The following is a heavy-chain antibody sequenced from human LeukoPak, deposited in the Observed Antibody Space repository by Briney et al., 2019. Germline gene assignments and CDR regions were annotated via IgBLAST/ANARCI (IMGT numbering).Heavy chain of an antibody. CDR2: ISAYNGNT. D-gene: IGHD3-3*01. Sequence: GASVKVSCKASGYTFTSYGISWVRQAPGQGLEWMGWISAYNGNTNYAQKLQGRVTMTTDTSTSTAYMELRSLRSDDTAVYYCARLNVLRFLEWLLRLGNYYYYMDVWGKGTTVTVSS. J-gene: IGHJ6*03. CDR3: ARLNVLRFLEWLLRLGNYYYYMDV. CDR1: GYTFTSYG. V-gene: IGHV1-18*01.